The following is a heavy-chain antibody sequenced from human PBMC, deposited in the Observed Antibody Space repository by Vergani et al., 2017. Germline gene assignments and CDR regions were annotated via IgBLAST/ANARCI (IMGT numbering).Heavy chain of an antibody. Sequence: QVQLQQWGGGLLKPSETLSLTCVVNGGSFTSYHWTWIRQSPGEGLDWVGAIDHTGRPDYNPSLKSRLTMSVDKSRNQFSLTLNSVTATDTAIFFCARVNTETNGHLYYYYYMDVWGQGTAVTVS. CDR3: ARVNTETNGHLYYYYYMDV. J-gene: IGHJ6*03. CDR2: IDHTGRP. V-gene: IGHV4-34*01. D-gene: IGHD4-11*01. CDR1: GGSFTSYH.